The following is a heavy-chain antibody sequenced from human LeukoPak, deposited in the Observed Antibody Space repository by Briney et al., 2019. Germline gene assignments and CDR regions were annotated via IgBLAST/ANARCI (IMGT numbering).Heavy chain of an antibody. CDR1: GFTFSSYA. D-gene: IGHD5-18*01. Sequence: GGSLRLSCAASGFTFSSYAMSWVRQAPGKGLEWVSAISGSGGSTYYADSVKGRFTISRDNSKNTLYLQMNSLRSEDTAVYYCARCSYGPGKPGAFDIWGQGTMVTVSS. CDR3: ARCSYGPGKPGAFDI. CDR2: ISGSGGST. V-gene: IGHV3-23*01. J-gene: IGHJ3*02.